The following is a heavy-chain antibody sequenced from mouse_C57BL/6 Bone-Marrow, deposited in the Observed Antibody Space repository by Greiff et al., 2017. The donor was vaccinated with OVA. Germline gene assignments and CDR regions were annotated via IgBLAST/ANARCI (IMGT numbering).Heavy chain of an antibody. CDR1: GFTFTDYY. V-gene: IGHV7-3*01. J-gene: IGHJ3*01. CDR2: IRNKANGYTT. Sequence: EVKLVESGGGLVQPGGSLSLSCAASGFTFTDYYMSWVRQPPGKALEWLGFIRNKANGYTTEYSASVKGRFTISRDNTQSILYLQRNALRAEDSATYYCARYLGSSFAYWGQGTLVTVSA. CDR3: ARYLGSSFAY.